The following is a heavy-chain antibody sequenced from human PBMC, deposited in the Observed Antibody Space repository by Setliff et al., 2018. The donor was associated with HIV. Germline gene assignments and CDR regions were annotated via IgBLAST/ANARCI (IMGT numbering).Heavy chain of an antibody. D-gene: IGHD4-17*01. Sequence: KTSETLSLTCAVSGDSITSRNYYWSWIRQPPGKGLEWIGYIYYSGSIYYNPSLKSRVTISVDTSQNQFSLKLSSVTAADTAIYYCARRIYGNNPYFDYWSQGTLVTVSS. J-gene: IGHJ4*02. CDR2: IYYSGSI. V-gene: IGHV4-30-4*08. CDR1: GDSITSRNYY. CDR3: ARRIYGNNPYFDY.